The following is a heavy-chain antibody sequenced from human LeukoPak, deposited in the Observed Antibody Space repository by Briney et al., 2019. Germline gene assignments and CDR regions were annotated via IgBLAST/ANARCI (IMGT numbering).Heavy chain of an antibody. Sequence: SETLSLTCTVSGYSITTGHYWGWIRQPPGQGLEWIASIFLGETTYYKPSLKSRLSISVDTSKNQLSLKLSSVTAADTAVFYCAREDGSGGVLDYWGQGTLVTVSS. CDR1: GYSITTGHY. D-gene: IGHD3-10*01. J-gene: IGHJ4*02. CDR2: IFLGETT. V-gene: IGHV4-38-2*02. CDR3: AREDGSGGVLDY.